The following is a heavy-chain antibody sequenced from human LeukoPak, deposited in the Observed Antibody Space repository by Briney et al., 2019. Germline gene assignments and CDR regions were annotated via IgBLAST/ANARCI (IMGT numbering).Heavy chain of an antibody. CDR2: IIPIFGTA. D-gene: IGHD3-3*01. Sequence: SVKVSCKASGGTFSSYAISWVRQAPGQGLEWMGGIIPIFGTANYAQKFQGRVTITTDESTSTAHMELSSLRSEDTAVYYCARGPPTYDFWSGYPFDYWGQGTLVTVSS. J-gene: IGHJ4*02. CDR1: GGTFSSYA. CDR3: ARGPPTYDFWSGYPFDY. V-gene: IGHV1-69*05.